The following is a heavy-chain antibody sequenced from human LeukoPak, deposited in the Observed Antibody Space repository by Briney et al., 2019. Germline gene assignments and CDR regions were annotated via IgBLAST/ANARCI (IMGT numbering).Heavy chain of an antibody. Sequence: GGSLGLSCAASGFTFSSYSMNWVRQAPGKGLGWVSSISSSSSYIYYADSVKGRFTISRDNAKNSLYLQMNSLRAEDTAVYYCARESFGVVIWVADWYFDLWGRGTLVTVSS. D-gene: IGHD3-3*01. J-gene: IGHJ2*01. V-gene: IGHV3-21*04. CDR2: ISSSSSYI. CDR3: ARESFGVVIWVADWYFDL. CDR1: GFTFSSYS.